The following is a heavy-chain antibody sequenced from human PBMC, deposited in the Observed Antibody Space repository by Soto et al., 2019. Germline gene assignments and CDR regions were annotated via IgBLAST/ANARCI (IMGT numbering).Heavy chain of an antibody. V-gene: IGHV6-1*01. Sequence: SETLSLTCVISGDSVSSNSAAWNWIRLSPSRGLEWLARTYYRSRWYNDYAVSVRSRITVNPDTSKNQFSLQLTSVTPEDTAVYYCAGTSSHQWYYMDVWGKGTTVTVSS. D-gene: IGHD1-7*01. J-gene: IGHJ6*03. CDR1: GDSVSSNSAA. CDR2: TYYRSRWYN. CDR3: AGTSSHQWYYMDV.